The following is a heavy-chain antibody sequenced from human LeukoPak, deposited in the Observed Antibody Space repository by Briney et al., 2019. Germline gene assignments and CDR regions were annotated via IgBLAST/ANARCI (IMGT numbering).Heavy chain of an antibody. CDR1: GFTFSDYY. J-gene: IGHJ4*02. CDR2: ISSSGSTI. D-gene: IGHD6-13*01. V-gene: IGHV3-11*04. Sequence: GGSLRLSCAASGFTFSDYYMSWIRQAPGKGLEWVSYISSSGSTIYYADSVKGRFTISRDNSKNTLYLQMNSLRAEDTAVYYCARAQDLSGYDYWGQGTLVTVSS. CDR3: ARAQDLSGYDY.